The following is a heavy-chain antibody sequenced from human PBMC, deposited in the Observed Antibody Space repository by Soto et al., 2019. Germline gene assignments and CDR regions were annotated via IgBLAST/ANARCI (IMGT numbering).Heavy chain of an antibody. CDR3: ARVTILDYYYYMDV. J-gene: IGHJ6*03. V-gene: IGHV4-34*01. CDR2: INHSGST. D-gene: IGHD3-9*01. Sequence: SETLSLTCAVYGGSFSGYYWSWIRQPPGKGLEWIGEINHSGSTNYNPSLKSRVTISVDTSKNQFSLKLSSVTAADTAVYYCARVTILDYYYYMDVWGKGTTVTVSS. CDR1: GGSFSGYY.